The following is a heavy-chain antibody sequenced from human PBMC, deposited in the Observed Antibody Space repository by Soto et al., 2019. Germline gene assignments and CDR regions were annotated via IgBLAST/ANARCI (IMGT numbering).Heavy chain of an antibody. Sequence: GSLRLSCTSSGFTLGDYAMSWVRQAPGKGLEWVGFIRSKAYGGTTEYAASVKGRFTISRDDSKSIAYLQMNSLKTEDTAVYYCTLDCYYYYYGMDVWGQGTTVTVSS. CDR2: IRSKAYGGTT. J-gene: IGHJ6*02. D-gene: IGHD2-21*01. V-gene: IGHV3-49*04. CDR1: GFTLGDYA. CDR3: TLDCYYYYYGMDV.